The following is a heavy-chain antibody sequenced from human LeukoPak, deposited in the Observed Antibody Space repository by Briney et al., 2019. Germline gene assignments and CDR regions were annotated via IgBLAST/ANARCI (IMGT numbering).Heavy chain of an antibody. CDR3: AKKGIGDSGTVFGY. Sequence: TGGSLRLSCAASRFTFTSYAMSWVRQAPGKGLEWVSAISSSGSSTYYADSVKGRFTISRDDSKNTLYLQMNSLRAEDTAVYYCAKKGIGDSGTVFGYWGQGTLVTVSS. CDR1: RFTFTSYA. CDR2: ISSSGSST. V-gene: IGHV3-23*01. D-gene: IGHD4-17*01. J-gene: IGHJ4*02.